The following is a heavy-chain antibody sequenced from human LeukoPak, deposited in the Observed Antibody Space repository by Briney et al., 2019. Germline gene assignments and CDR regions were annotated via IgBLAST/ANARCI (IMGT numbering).Heavy chain of an antibody. Sequence: PGGSLRLSCAASGFTFSSYGMHWVRQAPGKGLEWVAVIWYDGSNKYYADSVKGRFTISRDNSKNTLYLQMNSLRAEDTAVHYCARAYCSGGSCYSDFDYWGQGTLVTVSS. J-gene: IGHJ4*02. CDR2: IWYDGSNK. CDR1: GFTFSSYG. D-gene: IGHD2-15*01. CDR3: ARAYCSGGSCYSDFDY. V-gene: IGHV3-33*01.